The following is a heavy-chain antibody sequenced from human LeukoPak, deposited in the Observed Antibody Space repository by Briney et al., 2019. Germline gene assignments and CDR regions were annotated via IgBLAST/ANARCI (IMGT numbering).Heavy chain of an antibody. CDR1: GFTFSSYA. CDR2: ISYDGSNK. D-gene: IGHD2-2*01. CDR3: ASPPGRGYCSSTSCYGFDY. J-gene: IGHJ4*02. Sequence: GGSLRLSCAASGFTFSSYAMHWVRQAPGKGLEWVAVISYDGSNKYYADSVKGRFTISRDNSKNTLYLQMNSLRAEDTAVYYCASPPGRGYCSSTSCYGFDYWGQGTLVTVSS. V-gene: IGHV3-30-3*01.